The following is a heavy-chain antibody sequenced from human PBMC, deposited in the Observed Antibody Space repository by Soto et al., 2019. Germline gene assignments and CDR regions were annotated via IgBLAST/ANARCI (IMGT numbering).Heavy chain of an antibody. CDR3: ARESYGSGSTWFDP. D-gene: IGHD3-10*01. CDR1: GGSISGTTYY. CDR2: IHYSGSI. Sequence: SETLSLTCAVSGGSISGTTYYWGWVRQPPGKGLEWIGSIHYSGSIYYNPSLKSRVTISVDTSKNQFSLKLTSVTAADTAVYYCARESYGSGSTWFDPWGQGTLVTVSS. J-gene: IGHJ5*02. V-gene: IGHV4-39*02.